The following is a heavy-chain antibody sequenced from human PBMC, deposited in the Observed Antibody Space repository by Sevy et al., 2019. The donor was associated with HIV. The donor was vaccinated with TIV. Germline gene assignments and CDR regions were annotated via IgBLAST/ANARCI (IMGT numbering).Heavy chain of an antibody. V-gene: IGHV3-9*01. CDR3: AKDINRGCDGVNCYSYCYYFYGLDV. CDR1: GFPFNDHA. Sequence: GGSLRLSCAASGFPFNDHAMHWVRQVPGKGLEWVSGISWNSRNIGYADSLKGRFTISRDNARHLVYLEMNSLRPEDTAFYYCAKDINRGCDGVNCYSYCYYFYGLDVWGEGTTVTVSS. CDR2: ISWNSRNI. J-gene: IGHJ6*01. D-gene: IGHD2-21*01.